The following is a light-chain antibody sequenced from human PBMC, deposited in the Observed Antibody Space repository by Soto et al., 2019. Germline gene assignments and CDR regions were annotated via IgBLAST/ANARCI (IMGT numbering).Light chain of an antibody. V-gene: IGKV1-9*01. Sequence: IQLTHSPSSLSASVGDSVTITCXASQGISRYLAWYQQKPGRAPQLLISAASTLQSGVPSRFSGSGSGTHFTLVISSLQPEDFATYYCQQLNTYPVTFGGGTKVDIK. CDR1: QGISRY. CDR3: QQLNTYPVT. CDR2: AAS. J-gene: IGKJ4*01.